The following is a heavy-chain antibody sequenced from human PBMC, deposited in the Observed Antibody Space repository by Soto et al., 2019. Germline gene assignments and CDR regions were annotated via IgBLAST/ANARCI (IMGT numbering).Heavy chain of an antibody. D-gene: IGHD3-10*01. J-gene: IGHJ5*02. CDR3: ARCIRGVIRFDP. CDR1: GGSISSGGYS. CDR2: IYHSGST. V-gene: IGHV4-30-2*01. Sequence: SETLSLTCAVSGGSISSGGYSWSWVRQPPGKGLEWIGYIYHSGSTYYNPSLKSRVTISVDRSKNQFSLKLSSVTAADTAVYYCARCIRGVIRFDPWGQGTLVTVSS.